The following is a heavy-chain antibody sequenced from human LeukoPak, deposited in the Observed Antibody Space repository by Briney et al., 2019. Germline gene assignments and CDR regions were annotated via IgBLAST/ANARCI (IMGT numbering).Heavy chain of an antibody. Sequence: SETLSLTCTVSGGSISSSSYYWGWIRQPPGKGLEWIGSIYYSGSTYYNPSLKSRVTISVDTSKNQFSLKLSSVTTADTAVYYCARVFNWNYDYWGQGTLVTVSS. CDR2: IYYSGST. CDR1: GGSISSSSYY. V-gene: IGHV4-39*07. D-gene: IGHD1-7*01. J-gene: IGHJ4*02. CDR3: ARVFNWNYDY.